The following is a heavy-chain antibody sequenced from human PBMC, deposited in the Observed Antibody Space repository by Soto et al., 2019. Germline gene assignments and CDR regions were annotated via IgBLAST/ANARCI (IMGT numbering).Heavy chain of an antibody. CDR2: IYYSGST. CDR3: ARLSSGYFDY. Sequence: QLQLQESGPGLVKPSETLSLTCTVSGGSISSSSYYWGWIRQPPGQGLERIGSIYYSGSTYYNPSLKSRVTISVDTSKNQFSLKLSSVTAADTAVYYCARLSSGYFDYWGQGTLVTVSS. V-gene: IGHV4-39*01. D-gene: IGHD3-22*01. J-gene: IGHJ4*02. CDR1: GGSISSSSYY.